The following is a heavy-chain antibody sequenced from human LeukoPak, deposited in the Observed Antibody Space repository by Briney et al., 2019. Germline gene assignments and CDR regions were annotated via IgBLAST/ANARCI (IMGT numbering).Heavy chain of an antibody. Sequence: TGGSLRLSCAASGFTFSDHIMNWVRQLPGKRLEWVAYVSGSGSTAYYADSVKGRFTISRDNGKSSLYLQMNSLRVEDTALYYCVRQFASWGQGTLVTVSS. CDR1: GFTFSDHI. CDR2: VSGSGSTA. V-gene: IGHV3-48*01. CDR3: VRQFAS. J-gene: IGHJ5*01. D-gene: IGHD5-24*01.